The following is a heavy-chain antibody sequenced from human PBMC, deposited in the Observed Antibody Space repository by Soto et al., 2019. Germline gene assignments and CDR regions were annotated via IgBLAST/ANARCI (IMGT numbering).Heavy chain of an antibody. CDR1: GVTFSSYG. D-gene: IGHD3-22*01. CDR3: AKLAALGATYYDSSGYLPDDAFDI. J-gene: IGHJ3*02. V-gene: IGHV3-30*18. Sequence: PGGSQRLCGAASGVTFSSYGVNWVRQAPGKGQEWGAVISYDGSNKYYADSVKGRFTISRDNSKNTLYLQMTSLRAEDTAVYYCAKLAALGATYYDSSGYLPDDAFDIWGQGTMVTVSS. CDR2: ISYDGSNK.